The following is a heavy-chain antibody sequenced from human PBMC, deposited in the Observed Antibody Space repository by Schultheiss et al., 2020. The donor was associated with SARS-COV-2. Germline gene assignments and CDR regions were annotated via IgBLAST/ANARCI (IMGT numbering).Heavy chain of an antibody. J-gene: IGHJ4*02. D-gene: IGHD1-26*01. CDR2: IYHSGST. Sequence: SETLSLTCAVSGYSISSGYYWGWIRQPPGKGLEWIGSIYHSGSTYYNPSLKSRVTISVDTSKNQFSLKLSSVTAADTAVYYCARETPRMGATHWGQGTLVTVSS. CDR3: ARETPRMGATH. CDR1: GYSISSGYY. V-gene: IGHV4-38-2*02.